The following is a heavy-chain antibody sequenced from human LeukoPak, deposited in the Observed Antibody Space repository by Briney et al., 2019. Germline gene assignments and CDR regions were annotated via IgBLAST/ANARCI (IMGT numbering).Heavy chain of an antibody. CDR2: ITASGDTT. Sequence: GGSLRLSCAASGSTFSTSAMICSRQAPGKRLERLSVITASGDTTFYADSVKGRIAISRDNSKNTLYLQMSGLATEDTALYYCAIPPTWDWGQGTLVTVSS. J-gene: IGHJ4*02. V-gene: IGHV3-23*01. D-gene: IGHD2/OR15-2a*01. CDR3: AIPPTWD. CDR1: GSTFSTSA.